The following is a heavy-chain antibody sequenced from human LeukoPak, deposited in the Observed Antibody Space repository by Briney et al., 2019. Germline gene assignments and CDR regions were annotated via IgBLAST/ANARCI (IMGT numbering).Heavy chain of an antibody. V-gene: IGHV3-11*01. CDR2: ISKTASDI. J-gene: IGHJ4*02. Sequence: GGSLRLSCAASGFTFSDYYMSWIRQAPGKGLEWVSYISKTASDIYYGDSVKGRFTTSRDNAKNSLYLQMNSLRAEDTAVYYCAKIYSGSYYDYWGQGTLVTVSS. CDR1: GFTFSDYY. D-gene: IGHD1-26*01. CDR3: AKIYSGSYYDY.